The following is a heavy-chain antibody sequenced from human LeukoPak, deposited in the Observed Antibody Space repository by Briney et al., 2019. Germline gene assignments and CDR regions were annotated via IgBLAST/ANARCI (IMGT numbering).Heavy chain of an antibody. CDR1: GGSFSGYY. J-gene: IGHJ3*02. CDR2: INHSGST. V-gene: IGHV4-34*01. D-gene: IGHD6-13*01. CDR3: ATEGYSSSWNAFDI. Sequence: SETLSLTCAVYGGSFSGYYWSWIRQPPGKGLEWIGEINHSGSTNYNPSLKSRVTISVDTSKNQFSLKLSSVTAADTAVYYCATEGYSSSWNAFDIWGQGTMVTVSS.